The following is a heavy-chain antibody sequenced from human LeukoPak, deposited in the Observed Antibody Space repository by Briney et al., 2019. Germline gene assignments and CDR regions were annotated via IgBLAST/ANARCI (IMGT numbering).Heavy chain of an antibody. CDR1: GFTFSDYY. CDR2: ISSSGSYT. V-gene: IGHV3-11*06. CDR3: ARSSGPGFDI. J-gene: IGHJ3*02. Sequence: GGSLRLSCAASGFTFSDYYMSWIRQAPGKGLEWVSYISSSGSYTNYADSVKGRFTISRDNAENSLYLQMNSLRAEDTAVYYCARSSGPGFDILGQGTMVTVSS.